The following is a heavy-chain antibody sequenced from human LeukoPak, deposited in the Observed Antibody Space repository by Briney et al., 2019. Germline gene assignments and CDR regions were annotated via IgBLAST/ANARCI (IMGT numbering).Heavy chain of an antibody. D-gene: IGHD4-17*01. Sequence: ASVKVSCKTSGYSFSRHAMSWVRQAPGQGLEWMGWISAYNGNTNYAQKLQGRVTMTTDTSTSTAYMELRSLRSDDTAVYYCASTVTTPLDYWGQGTLVTVSS. CDR3: ASTVTTPLDY. CDR1: GYSFSRHA. J-gene: IGHJ4*02. CDR2: ISAYNGNT. V-gene: IGHV1-18*01.